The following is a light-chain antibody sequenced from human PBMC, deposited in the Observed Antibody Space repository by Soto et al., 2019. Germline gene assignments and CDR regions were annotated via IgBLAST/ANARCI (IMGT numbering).Light chain of an antibody. CDR2: AAS. CDR1: ETIRSD. Sequence: PGERATLSCRASETIRSDLAWYQQKSGQAPRLLIYAASNRATDIPDRFSGSGSGTDFTLTISSLEPEDFATYYCQQYYSFPWTFGQGTKVDIK. J-gene: IGKJ1*01. CDR3: QQYYSFPWT. V-gene: IGKV3-11*01.